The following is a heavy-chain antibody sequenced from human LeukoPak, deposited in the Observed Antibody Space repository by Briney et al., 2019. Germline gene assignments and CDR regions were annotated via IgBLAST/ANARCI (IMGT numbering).Heavy chain of an antibody. J-gene: IGHJ5*02. D-gene: IGHD2-2*01. CDR3: ARVRGCSSTSCYGLGWFDP. V-gene: IGHV1-69*13. Sequence: SVKVSCKASGGTFSSYAISWVRQAPGQGLEWMGGIIPIFGTANYAQKFQGRVTITADESTSTAYMELSSLRSEDTAVYYCARVRGCSSTSCYGLGWFDPWGQGTLVTVSS. CDR2: IIPIFGTA. CDR1: GGTFSSYA.